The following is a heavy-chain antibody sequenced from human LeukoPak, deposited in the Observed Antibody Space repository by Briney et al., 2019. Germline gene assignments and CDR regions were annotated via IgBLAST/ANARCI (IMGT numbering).Heavy chain of an antibody. V-gene: IGHV3-30*04. CDR3: ARDPRGSGSLYYYYGMDV. Sequence: GGSLRLSCAASGFTFSSYAMHWVRQAPGKGLEWVAVISYDGSNKYYADSVKGRFTISRDNSKNTLYLQMNSLRAEDTAVYYCARDPRGSGSLYYYYGMDVWGQGTTVTVSS. D-gene: IGHD3-10*01. J-gene: IGHJ6*02. CDR1: GFTFSSYA. CDR2: ISYDGSNK.